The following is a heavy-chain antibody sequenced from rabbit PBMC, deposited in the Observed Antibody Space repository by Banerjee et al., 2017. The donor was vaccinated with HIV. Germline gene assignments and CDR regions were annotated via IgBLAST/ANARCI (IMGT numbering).Heavy chain of an antibody. D-gene: IGHD4-1*01. Sequence: QSLEESGGDLVKPEGSLTLTCKASGFCFSNRYVMCWVRQAPGKGLEWIACINTNGGSTWYASCVNGRFTISRSTSLNTVNLKMTSLTAADTATYFCARDLAGVIGWNFDLWGQGTLVTVS. J-gene: IGHJ4*01. V-gene: IGHV1S43*01. CDR3: ARDLAGVIGWNFDL. CDR1: GFCFSNRYV. CDR2: INTNGGST.